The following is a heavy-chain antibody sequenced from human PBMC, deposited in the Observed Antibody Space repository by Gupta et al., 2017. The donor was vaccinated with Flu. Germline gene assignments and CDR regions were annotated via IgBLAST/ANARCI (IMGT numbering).Heavy chain of an antibody. V-gene: IGHV3-23*01. CDR3: AKDLGIGVVISALAFDI. Sequence: EVQLLESGGGLVQPGGSLRLSCAASGFTFSSYAMSWVRPAPGKGLEWVSAISGSGGSTYYADSVKGRFTISRDNSKNTLYLQMNSLRAEDTAVYYCAKDLGIGVVISALAFDIWGQGTMVTVSS. D-gene: IGHD3-3*01. CDR1: GFTFSSYA. CDR2: ISGSGGST. J-gene: IGHJ3*02.